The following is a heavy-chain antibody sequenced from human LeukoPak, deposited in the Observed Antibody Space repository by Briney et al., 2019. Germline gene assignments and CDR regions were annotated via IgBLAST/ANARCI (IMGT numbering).Heavy chain of an antibody. D-gene: IGHD1-26*01. CDR1: GFTFSSYA. V-gene: IGHV3-23*01. Sequence: GGSLRLSCAASGFTFSSYAMSWVRQAPGKGLEWVSTISDSDGSTSYADSVKGRFTISRDDSKNTLYLQMNSLRTDDTAVYYCAKDRSGSTHWGQGTLVTVSS. CDR3: AKDRSGSTH. CDR2: ISDSDGST. J-gene: IGHJ4*02.